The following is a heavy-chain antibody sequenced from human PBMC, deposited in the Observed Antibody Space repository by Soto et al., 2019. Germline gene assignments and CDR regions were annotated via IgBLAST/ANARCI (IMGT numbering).Heavy chain of an antibody. J-gene: IGHJ6*03. D-gene: IGHD2-2*01. CDR3: ARGGRYCSSTSCYYYYYYMDV. CDR2: INHSGST. Sequence: SETLSLTCAVYGGSFSGYYWSWIRQPPGKGLEWIGEINHSGSTNYNPSLKSRVTISVDTSKNQFSLKLSSVTAADTAVYYCARGGRYCSSTSCYYYYYYMDVWGKGTTVTVSS. CDR1: GGSFSGYY. V-gene: IGHV4-34*01.